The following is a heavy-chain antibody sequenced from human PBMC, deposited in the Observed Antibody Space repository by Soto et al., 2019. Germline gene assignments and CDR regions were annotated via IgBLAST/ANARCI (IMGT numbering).Heavy chain of an antibody. J-gene: IGHJ4*02. CDR2: ISGSGGST. CDR3: AKIPPGYSYGYFYFDY. CDR1: GFTFSSYA. V-gene: IGHV3-23*01. D-gene: IGHD5-18*01. Sequence: GGSLRLSCAASGFTFSSYAMSWFRQAPGKGLEWVSAISGSGGSTYYADSVKGRFTISRDNSKNTLYLQMNSLRAEDTAVYYCAKIPPGYSYGYFYFDYRGQTTLVTVSS.